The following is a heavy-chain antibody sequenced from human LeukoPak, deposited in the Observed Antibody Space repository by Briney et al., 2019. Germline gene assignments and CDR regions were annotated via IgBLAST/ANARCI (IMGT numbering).Heavy chain of an antibody. CDR3: AVGDFWSGYYHSGYYFDY. CDR1: GYTFTSYY. J-gene: IGHJ4*02. CDR2: IIPIFGTA. V-gene: IGHV1-69*13. D-gene: IGHD3-3*01. Sequence: ASVKVSCKASGYTFTSYYMHWVRQAPGQGLEWMGGIIPIFGTANYAQKFQGRVTITADESTSTAYMELSSLRSEDTAVYYCAVGDFWSGYYHSGYYFDYWGQGTLVTVSS.